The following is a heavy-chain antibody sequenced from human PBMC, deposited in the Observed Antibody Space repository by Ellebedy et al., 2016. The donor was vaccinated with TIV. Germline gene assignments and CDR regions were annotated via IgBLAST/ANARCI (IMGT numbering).Heavy chain of an antibody. Sequence: GGSLRLSCAASGFTFSGYGMHWVRQAPGKGLEWVAVIWYDGSNEYYADSVKGRFTIHRDNSKTTLYLQMNSLRAEDTAVYYCARQEGRLRHLEFWGQGTLVTVSS. D-gene: IGHD4-17*01. J-gene: IGHJ4*02. CDR2: IWYDGSNE. CDR3: ARQEGRLRHLEF. V-gene: IGHV3-33*08. CDR1: GFTFSGYG.